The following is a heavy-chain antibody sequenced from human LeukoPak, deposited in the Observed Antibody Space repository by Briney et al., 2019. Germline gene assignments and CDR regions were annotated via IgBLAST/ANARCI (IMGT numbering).Heavy chain of an antibody. V-gene: IGHV1-69*05. CDR2: IIPIFGTA. Sequence: SVKVSCKASGGTFSSYAISWVRQAPGQGLEWMGGIIPIFGTANYAQKFQGRVTITRNTSISTAYMELSSLRSEDTAVYYCARGVRQWPVPRPKYYYMDVWGKGTTVTVSS. D-gene: IGHD6-19*01. J-gene: IGHJ6*03. CDR3: ARGVRQWPVPRPKYYYMDV. CDR1: GGTFSSYA.